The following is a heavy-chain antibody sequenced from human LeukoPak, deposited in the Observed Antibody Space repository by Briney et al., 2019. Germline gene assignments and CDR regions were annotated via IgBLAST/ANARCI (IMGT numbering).Heavy chain of an antibody. V-gene: IGHV3-7*01. CDR2: IKEDGSTI. CDR3: ARIGYRSSSFDY. D-gene: IGHD6-6*01. Sequence: PGGSLRISCAASGFTFNHYWMSWIRQAPGKGLEWVANIKEDGSTIYYMDSVKGRFTISRDNAKNSLYLQMNSLRAEDTAVYYCARIGYRSSSFDYWGQGTLVTASS. J-gene: IGHJ4*02. CDR1: GFTFNHYW.